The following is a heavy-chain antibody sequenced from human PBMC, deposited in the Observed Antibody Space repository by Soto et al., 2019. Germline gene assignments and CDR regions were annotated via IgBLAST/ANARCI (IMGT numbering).Heavy chain of an antibody. J-gene: IGHJ4*02. CDR3: TREFYDSSIYVGRFDY. CDR2: INAGNGNT. CDR1: GYTFTSYA. V-gene: IGHV1-3*01. D-gene: IGHD3-22*01. Sequence: ASVKVSCKASGYTFTSYAIHWVRQAPGQGLEWMGWINAGNGNTKYSQRFQGRVTITRDTSASTAYMELSSLRSEDTAVCYCTREFYDSSIYVGRFDYGGKGPLVTVS.